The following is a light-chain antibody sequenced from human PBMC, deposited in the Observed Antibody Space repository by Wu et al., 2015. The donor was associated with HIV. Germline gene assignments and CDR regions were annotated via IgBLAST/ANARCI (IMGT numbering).Light chain of an antibody. CDR3: QQRSNWRT. Sequence: EIVLTQSPGTLSLSPGERATLSCRASQSVSSSYLAWYQQKPGQAPRLLIYDASNRATGIPARFSGSGSGTDFTLTISSLEPEDFAVYYCQQRSNWRTFGQGTKVEIK. CDR2: DAS. V-gene: IGKV3D-20*02. CDR1: QSVSSSY. J-gene: IGKJ1*01.